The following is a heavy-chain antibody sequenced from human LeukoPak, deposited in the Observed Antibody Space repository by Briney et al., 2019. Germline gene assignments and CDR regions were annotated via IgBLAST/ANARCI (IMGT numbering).Heavy chain of an antibody. D-gene: IGHD3-10*01. V-gene: IGHV3-23*01. Sequence: GGSLRLSCAASGFTFSSYAMSWVRQAPGKGLEWVSAISGTGGSTYNADSVKGRFTISRDYSKNTLYLQMNSLRAEDTAVYYCAKDNKYYYGSGSYYIFDYWGQGTLVTVSS. J-gene: IGHJ4*02. CDR3: AKDNKYYYGSGSYYIFDY. CDR2: ISGTGGST. CDR1: GFTFSSYA.